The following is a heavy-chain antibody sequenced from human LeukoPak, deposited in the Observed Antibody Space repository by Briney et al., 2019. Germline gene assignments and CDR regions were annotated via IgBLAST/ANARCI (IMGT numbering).Heavy chain of an antibody. CDR3: ARVGQAGYVGYPLDY. Sequence: GGSLRLSCAASGFTFSSYWMHWVRQAPGKVLMWVSRINSDGSSTSYADSVKGRFTISRDNAKNTLYLQMNSLRAEDTAVFYCARVGQAGYVGYPLDYRGQGTLVTVSS. CDR2: INSDGSST. CDR1: GFTFSSYW. J-gene: IGHJ4*02. V-gene: IGHV3-74*01. D-gene: IGHD5-12*01.